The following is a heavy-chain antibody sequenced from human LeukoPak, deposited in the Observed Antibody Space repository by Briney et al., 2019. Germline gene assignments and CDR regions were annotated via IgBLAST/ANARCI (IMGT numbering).Heavy chain of an antibody. V-gene: IGHV4-34*01. CDR1: GGSFSGYY. CDR3: ARVKALWFGESRFVY. J-gene: IGHJ4*02. Sequence: PSETLSLTCAVYGGSFSGYYRRWIRQPPGKGLEWIGEINHSGSTNYNPPLKSRVTISVDTSKNQFSLKLSSVTAADTAVYYCARVKALWFGESRFVYWRQGTVVTVSS. CDR2: INHSGST. D-gene: IGHD3-10*01.